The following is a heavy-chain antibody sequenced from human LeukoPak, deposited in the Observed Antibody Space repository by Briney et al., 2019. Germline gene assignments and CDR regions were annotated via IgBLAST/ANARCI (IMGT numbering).Heavy chain of an antibody. CDR1: GYTFTDYW. V-gene: IGHV5-51*01. D-gene: IGHD5-18*01. CDR2: IYPVDSDT. CDR3: ARTSGYPDYFGLDV. J-gene: IGHJ6*02. Sequence: MLGESLKISCKGFGYTFTDYWIAWVRQMPGKGLEWMGIIYPVDSDTRYSPSFQGQVTISVDKSISTAYLQWSSLMASDTAMYYCARTSGYPDYFGLDVWGQGTGVTVSS.